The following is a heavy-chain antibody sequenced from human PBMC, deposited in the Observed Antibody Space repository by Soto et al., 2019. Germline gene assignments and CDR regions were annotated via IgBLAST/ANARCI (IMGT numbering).Heavy chain of an antibody. CDR3: ARVFRRGYSYGLPYYYGMDV. D-gene: IGHD5-18*01. J-gene: IGHJ6*02. CDR2: IIPIFGTA. V-gene: IGHV1-69*13. CDR1: RVTFNSYS. Sequence: SAKLSLKASRVTFNSYSISWLQQSPGQCLDLMGGIIPIFGTANYAQKFQGRVTITADESTSTAYMELSSLRSEDTAVYYCARVFRRGYSYGLPYYYGMDVWGQGTTVTVSS.